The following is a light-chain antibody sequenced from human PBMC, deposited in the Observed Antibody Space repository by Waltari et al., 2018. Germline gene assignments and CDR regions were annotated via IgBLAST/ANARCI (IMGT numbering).Light chain of an antibody. V-gene: IGLV8-61*01. Sequence: QTVVTQEPSFSVSPGGTVTLTCGLSSGSVSTNNYPSWYQQTPGQPPRTLIYSTNTRPSGVPDRFSGSILGSKAALTITGAQADDESDYYCALYVGSAMWVFGGGTKLTVL. CDR2: STN. CDR1: SGSVSTNNY. CDR3: ALYVGSAMWV. J-gene: IGLJ3*02.